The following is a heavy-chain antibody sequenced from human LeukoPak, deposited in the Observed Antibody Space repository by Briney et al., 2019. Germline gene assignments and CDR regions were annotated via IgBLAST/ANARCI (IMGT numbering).Heavy chain of an antibody. CDR3: AKDNDFWSGVVDY. V-gene: IGHV3-43*02. J-gene: IGHJ4*02. CDR1: GFTFDDYA. D-gene: IGHD3-3*01. Sequence: GGSLRLSCAASGFTFDDYAMHWVRQAPGKGLEWVSLVSGDGVSTYYADSVKGRFTISRDNSKNSLYLQMNRLRTEDTAVYYCAKDNDFWSGVVDYWGQGTLVTVSS. CDR2: VSGDGVST.